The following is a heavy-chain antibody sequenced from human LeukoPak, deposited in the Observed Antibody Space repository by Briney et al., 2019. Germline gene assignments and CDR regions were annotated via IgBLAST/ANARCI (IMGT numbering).Heavy chain of an antibody. CDR1: GYTFTDYY. V-gene: IGHV1-2*02. CDR2: INPNSGET. J-gene: IGHJ4*02. Sequence: ASVTVSFTTSGYTFTDYYIHWVRQAPGQGLEWMGWINPNSGETNSAQKFQGRVTMTGDTSISTAYMELSRVTSGDTAVYYCARDRDYSNTERGFDYWGQGTLVTVSS. CDR3: ARDRDYSNTERGFDY. D-gene: IGHD4-11*01.